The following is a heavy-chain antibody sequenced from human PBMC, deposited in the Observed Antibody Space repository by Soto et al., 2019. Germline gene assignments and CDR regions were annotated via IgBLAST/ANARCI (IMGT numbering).Heavy chain of an antibody. J-gene: IGHJ6*02. CDR3: ARDPSPYYYGSGSYLGYYYYGMDV. CDR1: GYTFTSYG. CDR2: ISAYNGNT. Sequence: QVQLVQSGAEVKKPGASVKVSCKASGYTFTSYGISWVRQAPGQGLEWMGWISAYNGNTNYAQKLQGRVTMTTDTSTSTADMELRSLRADDTAVYYCARDPSPYYYGSGSYLGYYYYGMDVWGQGTTVTVSS. V-gene: IGHV1-18*01. D-gene: IGHD3-10*01.